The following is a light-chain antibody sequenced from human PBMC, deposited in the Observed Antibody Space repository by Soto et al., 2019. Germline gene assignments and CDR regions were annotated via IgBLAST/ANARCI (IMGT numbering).Light chain of an antibody. V-gene: IGKV3-20*01. Sequence: EIVLTQSPGTLSLSPSQRTILXGRTSQSVSSNYLAWYQQKPGQAPRLLIYGAFKRATGIPDRFSGSGSGTDFTLTISRMEPEDFAVYCCQQYGSSPRTFGQGTKVDIK. CDR3: QQYGSSPRT. CDR1: QSVSSNY. J-gene: IGKJ1*01. CDR2: GAF.